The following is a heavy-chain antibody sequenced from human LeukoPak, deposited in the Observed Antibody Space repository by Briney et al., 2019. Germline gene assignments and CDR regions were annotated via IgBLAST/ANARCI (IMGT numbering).Heavy chain of an antibody. J-gene: IGHJ4*02. D-gene: IGHD2-21*01. CDR2: IVGSGVTT. V-gene: IGHV3-23*01. CDR1: GFNFNSYS. Sequence: GGSLRLSCAASGFNFNSYSMNWVRQAPGKGLEWVSGIVGSGVTTYYADSVKGRFTISRDNSKSTLYLQLNSLRAEDTAIYYCARDERSIQFNYWGQGTLVTVSS. CDR3: ARDERSIQFNY.